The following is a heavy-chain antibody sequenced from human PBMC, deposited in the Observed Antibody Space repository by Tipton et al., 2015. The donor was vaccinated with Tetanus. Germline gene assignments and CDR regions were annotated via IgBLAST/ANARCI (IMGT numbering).Heavy chain of an antibody. CDR2: ISYDGSNK. CDR3: ARVVRDYYYGMDV. V-gene: IGHV3-30*03. J-gene: IGHJ6*02. D-gene: IGHD3-22*01. Sequence: SLRLSCAASGFTFSSYGMHWVRQAPGKGLEWVAVISYDGSNKYYADSVKGRFTISRDNPKNTLYLQMNSLRAEDTAVYYCARVVRDYYYGMDVWGQGTTVTVSS. CDR1: GFTFSSYG.